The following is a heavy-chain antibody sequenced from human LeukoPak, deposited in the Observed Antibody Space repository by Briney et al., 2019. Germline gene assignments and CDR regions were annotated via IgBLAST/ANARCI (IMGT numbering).Heavy chain of an antibody. V-gene: IGHV4-39*01. Sequence: SETLSLTCTVSGGSISIISSSTYCWGWIRQAPGKGLEWIGSLYYAENSHYNPSLKSRATLSVDTSNNQFSLKLTSVTAADAAVYFCARQLPTAAADTRGYFDYWGQGTVVTVSS. D-gene: IGHD6-25*01. J-gene: IGHJ4*02. CDR2: LYYAENS. CDR3: ARQLPTAAADTRGYFDY. CDR1: GGSISIISSSTYC.